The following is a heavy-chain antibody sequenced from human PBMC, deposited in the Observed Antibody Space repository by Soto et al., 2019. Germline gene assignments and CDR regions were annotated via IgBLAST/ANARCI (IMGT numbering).Heavy chain of an antibody. CDR1: GYTLTELS. CDR2: FDPEDGET. D-gene: IGHD3-3*01. CDR3: ATLPQVGLRFLEWPSLFDP. V-gene: IGHV1-24*01. Sequence: GASVKVSCKVSGYTLTELSMHWVRQAPGKGLEWMGGFDPEDGETIYAQKFQGRVTMTEDTSTDTAYMELSSLRSEDTAVYYCATLPQVGLRFLEWPSLFDPWGQGTLVTVSS. J-gene: IGHJ5*02.